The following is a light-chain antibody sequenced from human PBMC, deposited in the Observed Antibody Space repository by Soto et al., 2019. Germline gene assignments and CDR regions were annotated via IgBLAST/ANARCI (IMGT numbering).Light chain of an antibody. CDR1: QSVGTY. J-gene: IGKJ5*01. CDR2: DAS. Sequence: EVVLTQSPATLSFSPGERATLSCRASQSVGTYLVWYQQKHGQPPSLLIYDASNRATDVPVRFSGSGSGTDFTLTISSLEPEDVAVYYCQQRNSWPITFGQGTRLEIK. CDR3: QQRNSWPIT. V-gene: IGKV3-11*01.